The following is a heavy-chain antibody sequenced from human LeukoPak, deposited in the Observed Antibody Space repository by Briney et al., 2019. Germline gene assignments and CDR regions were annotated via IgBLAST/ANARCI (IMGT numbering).Heavy chain of an antibody. CDR3: ASSGYCSSTSCPPIYYYYGMDV. CDR1: GGSISSYY. V-gene: IGHV4-59*01. J-gene: IGHJ6*02. D-gene: IGHD2-2*01. CDR2: IYYSGST. Sequence: PSETLSLTCTVSGGSISSYYWSWIRQPPGKGLEWIGYIYYSGSTNYNPSLQSRVTISVDTSKNQFSLKLSSVTAADTAVYYCASSGYCSSTSCPPIYYYYGMDVWGQGTTVTVSS.